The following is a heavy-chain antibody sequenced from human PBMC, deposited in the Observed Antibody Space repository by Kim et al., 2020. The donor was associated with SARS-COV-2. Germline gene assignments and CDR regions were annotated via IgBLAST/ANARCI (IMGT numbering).Heavy chain of an antibody. CDR3: AKGGNNYRYFDY. Sequence: GGSLRLSCAASGFTSQNYGMTWVRQAPGRGLEWVSAISASGGSTYYADSVKGRFAISRDKSKNTLHLQMNSLRVEDTAVYYCAKGGNNYRYFDYWGQGT. CDR2: ISASGGST. D-gene: IGHD1-26*01. CDR1: GFTSQNYG. V-gene: IGHV3-23*01. J-gene: IGHJ4*02.